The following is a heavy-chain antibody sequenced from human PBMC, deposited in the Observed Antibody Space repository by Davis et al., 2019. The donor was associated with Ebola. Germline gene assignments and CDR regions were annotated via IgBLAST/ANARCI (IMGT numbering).Heavy chain of an antibody. D-gene: IGHD3-3*01. CDR3: AKSGLSFGVVKYHYGMDV. J-gene: IGHJ6*04. CDR2: ISGSGGST. CDR1: VITFSSYA. V-gene: IGHV3-23*01. Sequence: PGGSLRLSCTDSVITFSSYAMTWVRQAPGKGLEWVSAISGSGGSTYYADSVKGRFTISRDNSKTTLYLQMNSLRAEDTAVYYCAKSGLSFGVVKYHYGMDVWGKGTTVTVSS.